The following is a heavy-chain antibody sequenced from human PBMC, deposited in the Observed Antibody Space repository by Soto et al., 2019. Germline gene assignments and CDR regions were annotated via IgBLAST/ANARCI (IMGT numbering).Heavy chain of an antibody. CDR2: ISAYNGNT. CDR3: ARDRNTYSSRLPSDY. D-gene: IGHD6-13*01. CDR1: GYTFTSYG. V-gene: IGHV1-18*04. Sequence: QVQLVQSGAEVKKPGASVKVSCKASGYTFTSYGISWVRQAPGQELEWMGWISAYNGNTNYAQKLQGRVTMTTDTSTSTAYMELRSLRSDDTAVYYCARDRNTYSSRLPSDYWGQGTLVTVSS. J-gene: IGHJ4*02.